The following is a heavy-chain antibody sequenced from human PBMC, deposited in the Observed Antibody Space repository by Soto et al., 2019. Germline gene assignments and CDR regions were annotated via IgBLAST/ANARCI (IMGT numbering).Heavy chain of an antibody. J-gene: IGHJ4*02. V-gene: IGHV3-21*01. CDR2: ISSTTNYI. CDR1: GFTFTRYS. Sequence: GGSLRLSCAASGFTFTRYSMNWVRQAPGKGLEWVSSISSTTNYIYYADSMKGRFTVSRDNAKNSVYLDMNSLGAEDTAVYYCARESEDLTSNFDYWGQGTLVTVSS. CDR3: ARESEDLTSNFDY.